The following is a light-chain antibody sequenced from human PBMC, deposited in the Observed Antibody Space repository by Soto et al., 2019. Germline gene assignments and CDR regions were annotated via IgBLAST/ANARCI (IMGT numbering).Light chain of an antibody. CDR3: HQYDKSPRT. J-gene: IGKJ1*01. CDR2: GAS. Sequence: EIVLTQSPCTLSLSPGEGAALYCRASQSVMSRSLAWYQQIPGQPPRLLIFGASTRATGVPDRFSGSGSGTHFTLTISRLEPEDFAVYYCHQYDKSPRTFGQGTKVDIK. CDR1: QSVMSRS. V-gene: IGKV3-20*01.